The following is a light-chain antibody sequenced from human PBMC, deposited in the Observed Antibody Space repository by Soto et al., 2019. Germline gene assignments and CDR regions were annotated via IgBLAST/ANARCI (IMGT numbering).Light chain of an antibody. CDR3: QHYTLYSAP. V-gene: IGKV1-5*01. CDR1: QDISTY. Sequence: RLTQSPSSLSASVGDTVTISCRASQDISTYLAWYPQKPGKAPTLLIFGASSLHNGVPPRFAGSGSGSDFTLTINRLQPDDFATYFCQHYTLYSAPIGQGTRV. CDR2: GAS. J-gene: IGKJ5*01.